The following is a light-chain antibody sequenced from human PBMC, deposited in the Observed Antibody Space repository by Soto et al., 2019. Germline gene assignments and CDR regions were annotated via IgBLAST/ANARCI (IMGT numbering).Light chain of an antibody. CDR2: DVS. Sequence: QSALTQPPSVSGSPGQSIAISCTGTSSDVGSDYNYVSWYQQHPGKAPKLMVYDVSTRPSGVSNRFSGSKSGTTASLTISGLQAEDEADYYCCSYTSISTYVFGTGTKVTVL. J-gene: IGLJ1*01. CDR3: CSYTSISTYV. V-gene: IGLV2-14*03. CDR1: SSDVGSDYNY.